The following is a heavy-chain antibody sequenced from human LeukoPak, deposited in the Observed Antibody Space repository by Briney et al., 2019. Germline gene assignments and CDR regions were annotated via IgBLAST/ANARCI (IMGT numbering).Heavy chain of an antibody. V-gene: IGHV3-23*01. D-gene: IGHD2-2*01. CDR2: ISGSGGST. CDR3: AKGRGPYGQLLEDLDY. J-gene: IGHJ4*02. Sequence: GGSLRLSCAASGFTFSSYAMSWVRQAPGKELEWVSAISGSGGSTYYADSVKGRFTISRDNSKNTLYLQMNSLRAEDTAVYYCAKGRGPYGQLLEDLDYWGQGTLVTVSS. CDR1: GFTFSSYA.